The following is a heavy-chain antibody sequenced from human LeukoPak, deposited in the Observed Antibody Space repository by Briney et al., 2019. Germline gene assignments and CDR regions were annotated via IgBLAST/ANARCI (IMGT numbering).Heavy chain of an antibody. Sequence: SETLSLTCTVSGGSISSSSYYWGWLRQPPGKGLEWIASIYYSGSTYYNPSLKSRVTISVDTSKNQFSLKLSSVTAADTAVYSCARQVVISGWYVDYLDYWGQGTLVTVSS. D-gene: IGHD6-19*01. J-gene: IGHJ4*02. V-gene: IGHV4-39*01. CDR1: GGSISSSSYY. CDR3: ARQVVISGWYVDYLDY. CDR2: IYYSGST.